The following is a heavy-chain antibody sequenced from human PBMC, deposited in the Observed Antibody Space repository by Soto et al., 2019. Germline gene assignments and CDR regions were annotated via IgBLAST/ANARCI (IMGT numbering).Heavy chain of an antibody. CDR2: ISSSSSTI. Sequence: GGSLRLSCAASGFTFSSYSMNWVRQAPGKGLEWVSYISSSSSTIYYADSVKGRFTISRDNSKNTLYLQMSSLRAEDTAVYYCVKPPGGIVLMEYARYWGQGTLVTVSS. D-gene: IGHD2-8*01. V-gene: IGHV3-48*01. CDR3: VKPPGGIVLMEYARY. J-gene: IGHJ4*02. CDR1: GFTFSSYS.